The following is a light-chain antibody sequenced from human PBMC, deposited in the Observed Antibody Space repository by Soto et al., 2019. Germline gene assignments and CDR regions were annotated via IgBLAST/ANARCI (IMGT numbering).Light chain of an antibody. CDR1: QSVSSN. V-gene: IGKV3-15*01. CDR2: GAS. J-gene: IGKJ1*01. CDR3: QQYTNWPMWK. Sequence: EVAMSHSPGNVSLTPYETATHSCRASQSVSSNLAWYQQKPGQAPRLLIYGASTRATGIQARFSGSGSGTEFTLTISSVQSEDFAVYYCQQYTNWPMWKLGQGTKVETK.